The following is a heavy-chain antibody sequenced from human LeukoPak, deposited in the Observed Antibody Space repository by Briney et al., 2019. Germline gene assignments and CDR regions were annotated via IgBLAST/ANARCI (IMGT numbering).Heavy chain of an antibody. V-gene: IGHV4-4*07. CDR1: GASISDYY. J-gene: IGHJ3*02. D-gene: IGHD4-17*01. CDR3: ASIRPRYYGAFDI. CDR2: IYATET. Sequence: SETLSLTCNVSGASISDYYWSWIRQSAGKGLEWVGRIYATETDFNPSLKSRLTMSIDTSKNQFSLKLRSVTAADTGVYYCASIRPRYYGAFDIWGQGTMVTVSS.